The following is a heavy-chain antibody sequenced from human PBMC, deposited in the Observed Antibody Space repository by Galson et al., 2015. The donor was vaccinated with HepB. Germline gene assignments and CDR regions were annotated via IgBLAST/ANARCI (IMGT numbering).Heavy chain of an antibody. CDR1: GGTFSSYA. Sequence: SVKVSCKASGGTFSSYAISWVRQAPGQGLEWMGWISAYNGNRNFAQNLQGRVTMTTDASTSTAYMELRSQKSDDTAVYYCARVHSYGYGSYFDYWGQGTLVTVSS. CDR3: ARVHSYGYGSYFDY. J-gene: IGHJ4*02. CDR2: ISAYNGNR. V-gene: IGHV1-18*04. D-gene: IGHD5-18*01.